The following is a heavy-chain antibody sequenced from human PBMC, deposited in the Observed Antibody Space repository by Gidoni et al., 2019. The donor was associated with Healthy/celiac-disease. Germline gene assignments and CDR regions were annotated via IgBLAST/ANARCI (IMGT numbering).Heavy chain of an antibody. CDR2: INAGNGNT. V-gene: IGHV1-3*01. Sequence: QVQLVQSGAAVKKPGASVKVSCKASGYTFTSYAMHWVRQAPGQRLEWMGWINAGNGNTKYSQKFQGRVTITRDTSASTAYMELSSLRSEDTAVYYCARAIAAAGTIVGWFDPWGQGTLVTVSS. J-gene: IGHJ5*02. CDR1: GYTFTSYA. CDR3: ARAIAAAGTIVGWFDP. D-gene: IGHD6-13*01.